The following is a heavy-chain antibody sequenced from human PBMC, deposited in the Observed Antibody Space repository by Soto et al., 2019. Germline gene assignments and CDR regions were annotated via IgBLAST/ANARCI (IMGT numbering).Heavy chain of an antibody. CDR1: GASFSSGRYF. J-gene: IGHJ4*02. Sequence: AETLSLTCAVSGASFSSGRYFWTCIWQCPGKGLEGFGNMTAVGSTNDNPSLKSRVTISADTTKNHFSLNLSSVTAADTAVYYCARQTTKYGDYVSDYFDYWGQGTLVTVSS. D-gene: IGHD4-17*01. V-gene: IGHV4-61*03. CDR3: ARQTTKYGDYVSDYFDY. CDR2: MTAVGST.